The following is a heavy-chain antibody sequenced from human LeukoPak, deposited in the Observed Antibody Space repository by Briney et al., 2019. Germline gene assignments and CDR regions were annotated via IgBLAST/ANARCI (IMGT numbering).Heavy chain of an antibody. D-gene: IGHD6-19*01. CDR2: TNPNSGGT. CDR1: GYTFTGYY. V-gene: IGHV1-2*02. CDR3: ARDLQWPDAFDI. Sequence: ASVKVSCKASGYTFTGYYMHCVRQAPGQGLEWMGWTNPNSGGTNYAQKFQGRVTMTRDTSISTAYMELSRLRSDDTAVYYCARDLQWPDAFDIWGQGTMVTVSS. J-gene: IGHJ3*02.